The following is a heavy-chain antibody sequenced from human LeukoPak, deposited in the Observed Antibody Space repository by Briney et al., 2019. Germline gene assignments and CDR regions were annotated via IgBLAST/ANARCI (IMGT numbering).Heavy chain of an antibody. CDR2: ISAYNGNT. CDR3: ARDHVEYCSSTSCRNWFDP. V-gene: IGHV1-18*01. CDR1: GYTFTSYG. D-gene: IGHD2-2*01. J-gene: IGHJ5*02. Sequence: EASVNVSCKASGYTFTSYGISWVRQAPGQGLEWMGWISAYNGNTNYAQKLQGRVTMTTDTSTSTAYMELRSLRSDDTAVYYCARDHVEYCSSTSCRNWFDPWGQGTLVTVSS.